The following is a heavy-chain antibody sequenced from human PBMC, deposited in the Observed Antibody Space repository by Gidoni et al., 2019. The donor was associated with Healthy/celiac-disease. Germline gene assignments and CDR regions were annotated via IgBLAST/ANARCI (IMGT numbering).Heavy chain of an antibody. CDR1: GFTFSDYY. CDR2: ISSSSSYT. J-gene: IGHJ4*02. D-gene: IGHD1-26*01. V-gene: IGHV3-11*06. CDR3: ARGGLDGSYYYFDY. Sequence: VQLVESGGGLVKPGGSLRLSCAASGFTFSDYYMSWIRQAPGKGLEWVSYISSSSSYTNYADSVQGRFTISRDNAKNSLYLQMNSLRAEDTAVYYCARGGLDGSYYYFDYWGQGTLVTVSS.